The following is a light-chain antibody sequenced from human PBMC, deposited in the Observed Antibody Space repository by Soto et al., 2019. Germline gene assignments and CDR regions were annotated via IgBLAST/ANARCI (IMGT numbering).Light chain of an antibody. V-gene: IGKV3-11*01. J-gene: IGKJ4*01. CDR1: QSVSSY. Sequence: EIVLTQSPATLSLSPGDRATLSCRASQSVSSYLAWYQQKPGQAPRLLIYDASNRATGIPARFSGSGSGTDFTLAISSLEPEDFAVYYCQQRSNWPLTFRGGTKVDIK. CDR2: DAS. CDR3: QQRSNWPLT.